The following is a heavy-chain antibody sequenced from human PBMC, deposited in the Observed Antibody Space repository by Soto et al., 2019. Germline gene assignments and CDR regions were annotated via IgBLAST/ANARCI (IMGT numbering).Heavy chain of an antibody. CDR1: GFTFRSYA. Sequence: GGSLRLSCAASGFTFRSYAMSWVRQAPGKGLEWVSIIRNSGGSAYYADSVKGRFTTSRDNSKNTLYLQMNSLRAEDTAVYYCAKEDIVVVVAATPDYWGQGTLVTVSS. V-gene: IGHV3-23*01. D-gene: IGHD2-15*01. CDR3: AKEDIVVVVAATPDY. CDR2: IRNSGGSA. J-gene: IGHJ4*02.